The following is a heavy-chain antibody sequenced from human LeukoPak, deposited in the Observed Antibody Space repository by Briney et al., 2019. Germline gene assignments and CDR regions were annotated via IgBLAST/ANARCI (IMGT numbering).Heavy chain of an antibody. D-gene: IGHD3-9*01. V-gene: IGHV3-23*01. CDR1: GFTFSTYA. J-gene: IGHJ4*02. CDR2: ISGSGGST. Sequence: TGGSLRLSCAASGFTFSTYAMTWVRQAPGKGLEWVSTISGSGGSTFYTDSVKGRFTISRDNSKNTLSLQMNSLRAEDTAVYYCAKGRGLRYFDWLSIWGQGTLVTVSS. CDR3: AKGRGLRYFDWLSI.